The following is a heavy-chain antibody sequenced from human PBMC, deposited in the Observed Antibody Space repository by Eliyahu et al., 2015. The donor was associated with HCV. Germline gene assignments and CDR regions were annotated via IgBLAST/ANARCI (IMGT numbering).Heavy chain of an antibody. Sequence: QVQLQESGPGLVKTSEALSLTCTVSDGPLTNYFWNWIRQVPGKGLEWIGYIYYIGTTNYNPSLKSRVTISIDRSKNQFSLEMKSVTAADTAVYYCARCDNGDYCTFDFWGQGTMVSVFS. CDR3: ARCDNGDYCTFDF. J-gene: IGHJ3*01. V-gene: IGHV4-59*01. D-gene: IGHD4-17*01. CDR1: DGPLTNYF. CDR2: IYYIGTT.